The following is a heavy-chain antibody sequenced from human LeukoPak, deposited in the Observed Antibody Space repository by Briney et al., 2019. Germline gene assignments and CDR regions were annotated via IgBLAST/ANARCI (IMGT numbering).Heavy chain of an antibody. CDR1: GGSISSYY. V-gene: IGHV4-59*08. J-gene: IGHJ4*02. CDR3: ARGWGTVTSFDY. Sequence: PSETLSLTCTVSGGSISSYYWSWIRQPPGKGLGWIGYIYYSGSTNYNPSLKSRVTISVDTSKNQFSLKLSSVTAADTAVYYCARGWGTVTSFDYWGQGTLVTVSS. CDR2: IYYSGST. D-gene: IGHD4-4*01.